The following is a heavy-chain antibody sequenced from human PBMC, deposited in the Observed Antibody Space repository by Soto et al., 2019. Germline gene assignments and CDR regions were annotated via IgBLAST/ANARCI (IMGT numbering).Heavy chain of an antibody. Sequence: LSLTCTVSGGSITSSNYYCSWIRQSPGEGLEWIGHIYSSGSAYYNPSLMSRVSMSIDTSKNQFSLSLNSVTVADTAVYFCARELRGYSYGPGEVFWGRGTLVTVSS. J-gene: IGHJ4*02. CDR3: ARELRGYSYGPGEVF. CDR2: IYSSGSA. D-gene: IGHD5-18*01. V-gene: IGHV4-30-4*01. CDR1: GGSITSSNYY.